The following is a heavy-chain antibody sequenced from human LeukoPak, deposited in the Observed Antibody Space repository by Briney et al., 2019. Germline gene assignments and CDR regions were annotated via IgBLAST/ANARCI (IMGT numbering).Heavy chain of an antibody. Sequence: GGSLRLSCTVSGFSVSGIYFSWVRPGSGEGLQWVSGIYSAGTSFHAESLEGRFTVSRDFSKNILYLQMNSLRAEDTGVYYCAMTDDILIASSYWGQGTSVTVSS. CDR2: IYSAGTS. D-gene: IGHD3-9*01. CDR1: GFSVSGIY. J-gene: IGHJ4*02. V-gene: IGHV3-53*01. CDR3: AMTDDILIASSY.